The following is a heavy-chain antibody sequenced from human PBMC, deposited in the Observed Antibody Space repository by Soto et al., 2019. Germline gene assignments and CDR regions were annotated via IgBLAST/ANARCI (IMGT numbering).Heavy chain of an antibody. CDR1: GGSFSGYY. D-gene: IGHD5-18*01. CDR2: INHSGST. CDR3: ARGDTATSIHWFDP. V-gene: IGHV4-34*01. Sequence: SETLSLTCAVYGGSFSGYYWSWIRQPPGKGLEWIGEINHSGSTNYNPSLKSRVTISVDASKNQFSLKLSSVTAADTAVYYCARGDTATSIHWFDPWGQGTLVTVSS. J-gene: IGHJ5*02.